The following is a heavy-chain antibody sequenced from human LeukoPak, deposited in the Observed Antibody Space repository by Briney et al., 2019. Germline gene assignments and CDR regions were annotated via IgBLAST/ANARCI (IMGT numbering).Heavy chain of an antibody. CDR2: INPNSGDT. V-gene: IGHV1-2*06. J-gene: IGHJ4*02. CDR3: ARVAYGNNATPFDH. CDR1: GYIFTDYY. Sequence: GASVTVSCKASGYIFTDYYIHWVRQAPGQGPEWMGRINPNSGDTDYAQKFQGRVTMTRVTSITTVYMEMRRLTSDDSAVYYCARVAYGNNATPFDHWGQGTLVIVSS. D-gene: IGHD4-11*01.